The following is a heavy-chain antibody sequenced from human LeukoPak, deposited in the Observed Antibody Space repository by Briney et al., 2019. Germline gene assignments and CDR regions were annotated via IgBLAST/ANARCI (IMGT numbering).Heavy chain of an antibody. J-gene: IGHJ4*02. CDR3: ARDDIAVATCFDY. CDR1: GFTFSNYW. V-gene: IGHV3-7*01. D-gene: IGHD6-19*01. Sequence: GGSLRLSCAASGFTFSNYWMSWVRQAPGKGLEWVANIKQDGSEKNYVDSVKGRFTISRDNAKNSLYLQMNSLRAEDTAVYYCARDDIAVATCFDYWGQGTLVTVSS. CDR2: IKQDGSEK.